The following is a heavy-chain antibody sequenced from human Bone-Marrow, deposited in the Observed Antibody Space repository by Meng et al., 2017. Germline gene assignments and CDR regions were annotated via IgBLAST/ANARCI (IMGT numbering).Heavy chain of an antibody. CDR2: MHYNGIT. CDR1: GGSISSGGYS. V-gene: IGHV4-30-2*05. CDR3: ARYCSSTSCHHWFDT. Sequence: QLQLQESGSGLVKPSQTLSLTCAVSGGSISSGGYSRGWIRQPPGKGLEWIGHMHYNGITYYNPSLRSRATMLVDTSKNEFSLKLSSVTAADTAVYYCARYCSSTSCHHWFDTCGQGILVTVSS. D-gene: IGHD2-2*01. J-gene: IGHJ5*02.